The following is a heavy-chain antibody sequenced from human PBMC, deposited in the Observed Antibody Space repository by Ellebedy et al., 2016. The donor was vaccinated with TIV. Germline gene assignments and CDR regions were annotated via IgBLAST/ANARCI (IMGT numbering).Heavy chain of an antibody. Sequence: GESLKISCAASGFTFSSYSMNWVRQAPGKGLEWVSSISSSSSYIYYADSVKGRFTISRDNAKNSLYLQMNSLRAEDTAVYYCARDDQGVNGFDYWGQGTLVTVSS. J-gene: IGHJ4*02. V-gene: IGHV3-21*01. CDR2: ISSSSSYI. CDR1: GFTFSSYS. D-gene: IGHD3-10*01. CDR3: ARDDQGVNGFDY.